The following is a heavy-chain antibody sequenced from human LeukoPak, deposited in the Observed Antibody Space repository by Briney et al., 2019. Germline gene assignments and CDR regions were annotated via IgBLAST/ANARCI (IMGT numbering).Heavy chain of an antibody. V-gene: IGHV4-39*01. CDR2: IYYSGST. CDR1: GFTFSSYGMN. Sequence: GSLRLSCAASGFTFSSYGMNWVRQAPGKGLEWIGTIYYSGSTYYNSSLKSRVTISVDTSKNQFSLKLSSVTAADTAVYYCARTRYYYNSRSYGAPYYFDYWGQGTLVTVSS. J-gene: IGHJ4*02. CDR3: ARTRYYYNSRSYGAPYYFDY. D-gene: IGHD3-10*01.